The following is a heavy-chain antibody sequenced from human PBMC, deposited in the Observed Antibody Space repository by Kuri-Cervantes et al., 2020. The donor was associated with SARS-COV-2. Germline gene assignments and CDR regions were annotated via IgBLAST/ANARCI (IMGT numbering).Heavy chain of an antibody. CDR2: IYYSGST. Sequence: SETLSLTCTVSGGSISSSSYYWGWIRQPPGKGLEWIGSIYYSGSTYYNPSLKSRVTISVDTSKNQFSLKLSSVTAADTAVYYCAREVPDPYYYYMDVWGKGTTVTVSS. J-gene: IGHJ6*03. CDR3: AREVPDPYYYYMDV. V-gene: IGHV4-39*07. D-gene: IGHD3-10*01. CDR1: GGSISSSSYY.